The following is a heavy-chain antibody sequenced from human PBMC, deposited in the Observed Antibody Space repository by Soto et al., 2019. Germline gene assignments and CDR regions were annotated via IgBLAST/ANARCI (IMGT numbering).Heavy chain of an antibody. CDR3: ARVGPAHYYDSSGYYSPLDY. D-gene: IGHD3-22*01. V-gene: IGHV1-69*01. CDR2: GIPMFGTA. CDR1: GDTFSSYA. J-gene: IGHJ4*02. Sequence: QVQLVQSGAEVKKPGSSVKVSCTASGDTFSSYAINWVRQALGQGLEWMGGGIPMFGTANYAQKFKGRVTITAGERTTTVYMELSSLRSEDTAVYYCARVGPAHYYDSSGYYSPLDYWGQGTLVTVSS.